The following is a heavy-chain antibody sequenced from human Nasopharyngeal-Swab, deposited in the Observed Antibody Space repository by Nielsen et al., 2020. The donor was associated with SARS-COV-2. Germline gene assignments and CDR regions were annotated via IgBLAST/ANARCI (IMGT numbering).Heavy chain of an antibody. J-gene: IGHJ6*02. CDR3: ARDPSGICPECRYYYYGMDV. CDR2: ISWNSGSI. D-gene: IGHD3-10*01. Sequence: SLKISCAASGFTFDDYAMHWVRQAPGKGLEWVSGISWNSGSIGYADSVKGRFTISRDNAKNSLYLQMNSLRAEDTAVYYCARDPSGICPECRYYYYGMDVWGQGTTVTVSS. V-gene: IGHV3-9*01. CDR1: GFTFDDYA.